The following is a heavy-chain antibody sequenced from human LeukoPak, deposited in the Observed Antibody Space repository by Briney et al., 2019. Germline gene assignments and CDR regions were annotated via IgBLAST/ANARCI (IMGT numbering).Heavy chain of an antibody. J-gene: IGHJ2*01. CDR2: IYPGDSDT. Sequence: GESLKISYKGSGYSFTRNWIGWVRPMPGKGLAWMAIIYPGDSDTRYSPSFQGQVTISADKSINTAYLQWSSLKASDTAMYYCARRVVNNRNWYFDLWGRGTLVTVSS. CDR3: ARRVVNNRNWYFDL. CDR1: GYSFTRNW. D-gene: IGHD4-23*01. V-gene: IGHV5-51*01.